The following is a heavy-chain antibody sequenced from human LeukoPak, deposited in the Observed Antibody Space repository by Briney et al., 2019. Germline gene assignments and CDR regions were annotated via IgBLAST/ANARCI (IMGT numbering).Heavy chain of an antibody. D-gene: IGHD3-10*01. V-gene: IGHV3-23*01. CDR1: GFTFSSYA. J-gene: IGHJ4*02. CDR3: FSGAMVRGLFDY. Sequence: GGSLRLSXAASGFTFSSYAMSWVRQAPGKGLEWVSAISGSGGSTYYADSVKGRFTISRDNSKNTLYLQMNSLRAEDTAVYFCFSGAMVRGLFDYWGQGTLVTVSS. CDR2: ISGSGGST.